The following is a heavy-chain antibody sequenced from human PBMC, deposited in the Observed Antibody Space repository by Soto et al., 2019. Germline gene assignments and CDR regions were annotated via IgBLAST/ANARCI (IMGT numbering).Heavy chain of an antibody. CDR1: GDSVSNNGAT. CDR3: ARDPPDFNSGFDY. J-gene: IGHJ4*02. CDR2: AYYRSRWRY. V-gene: IGHV6-1*01. D-gene: IGHD2-15*01. Sequence: SQTLSLTCAICGDSVSNNGATWNWIRQSPSRGLEWLGRAYYRSRWRYDYATSVRGRITVNPDTSKNQFSLQLNSVTPEDTAVYYCARDPPDFNSGFDYWGQGTPVTVSS.